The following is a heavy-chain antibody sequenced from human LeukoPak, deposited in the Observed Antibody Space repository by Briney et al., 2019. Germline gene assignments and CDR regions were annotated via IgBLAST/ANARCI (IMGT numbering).Heavy chain of an antibody. V-gene: IGHV1-46*01. J-gene: IGHJ4*02. CDR1: GYTFTSYY. CDR2: INPSGGST. Sequence: ASVKVSCKASGYTFTSYYMHWVRQAPGQGLEWMGIINPSGGSTSYAQKFQGRVTMTRDMSTSTVYMELSSLRSEDTAVYYCARRSGSENYYGTNFDYWGQGTLVTVSS. D-gene: IGHD3-10*01. CDR3: ARRSGSENYYGTNFDY.